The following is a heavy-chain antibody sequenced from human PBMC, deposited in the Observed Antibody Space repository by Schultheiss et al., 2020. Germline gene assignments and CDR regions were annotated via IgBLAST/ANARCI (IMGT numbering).Heavy chain of an antibody. CDR1: GGSISSYY. J-gene: IGHJ4*02. V-gene: IGHV4-59*12. Sequence: SETLSLTCAVSGGSISSYYWSWIRQPPGKGLEWIGYIYYSGSTNYNPSLKSRVTISVDTSKNQFSLKLSSVTAADTAVYYCARATVEMATIILWGQGTLVTVSS. CDR2: IYYSGST. D-gene: IGHD5-24*01. CDR3: ARATVEMATIIL.